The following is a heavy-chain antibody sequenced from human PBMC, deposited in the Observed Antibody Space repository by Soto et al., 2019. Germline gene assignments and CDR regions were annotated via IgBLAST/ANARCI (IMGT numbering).Heavy chain of an antibody. CDR2: VYHNGGA. CDR1: GVSIHNSHSF. J-gene: IGHJ5*01. D-gene: IGHD2-21*01. CDR3: GRVVEGATRHTDPDS. V-gene: IGHV4-39*01. Sequence: SETLSLTSTVSGVSIHNSHSFWAWIRQPPGKGLQFIASVYHNGGAHYNSSLKSRVTISVDTANNQVSLRMRSLTAADTAFYYCGRVVEGATRHTDPDSWGQGILIPVSS.